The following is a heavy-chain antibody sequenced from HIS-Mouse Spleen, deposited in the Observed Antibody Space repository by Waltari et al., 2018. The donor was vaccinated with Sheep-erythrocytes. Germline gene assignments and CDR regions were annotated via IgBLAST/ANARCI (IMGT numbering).Heavy chain of an antibody. J-gene: IGHJ4*02. CDR2: ISSSSSYI. CDR3: ARVAAVTTYYFDY. V-gene: IGHV3-21*01. Sequence: EVQLVESGGGLVKPGGSLRLSCAASGFTFIRYSMNWVRQAPGKGMEWVSSISSSSSYIYYADSVKGRFTISRDNAKNSLYLQMNSLRAEDTAVYYCARVAAVTTYYFDYWGQGTLVTVSS. CDR1: GFTFIRYS. D-gene: IGHD4-17*01.